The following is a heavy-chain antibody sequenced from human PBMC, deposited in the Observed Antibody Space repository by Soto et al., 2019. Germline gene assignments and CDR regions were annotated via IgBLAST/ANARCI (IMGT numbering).Heavy chain of an antibody. V-gene: IGHV3-48*01. CDR2: ISSSSSTI. CDR1: GFTFSSYS. Sequence: HPGGSLRLSCAASGFTFSSYSMNWVRQAPGKGLEWVSYISSSSSTIYYADSVKGRFTISRDNAKNSLYLQMNSLRAEDTALYYCAKSPDPYSDCRDAFDIWGQGTMVTVSS. CDR3: AKSPDPYSDCRDAFDI. J-gene: IGHJ3*02. D-gene: IGHD3-9*01.